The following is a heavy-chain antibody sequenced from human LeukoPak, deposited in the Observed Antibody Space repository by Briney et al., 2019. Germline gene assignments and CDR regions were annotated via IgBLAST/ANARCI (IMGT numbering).Heavy chain of an antibody. CDR3: AKDRTHTSRSFEY. CDR1: GFTFSTYT. Sequence: PGGSLRLSCAASGFTFSTYTMTWVRQAPGKGLEWVSGISGSGGTTYYADSVKGRFTISRDNSKNTLYLQMNSLRVEDTAVYYCAKDRTHTSRSFEYWGQGTLVTVSS. J-gene: IGHJ4*02. D-gene: IGHD2-2*01. CDR2: ISGSGGTT. V-gene: IGHV3-23*01.